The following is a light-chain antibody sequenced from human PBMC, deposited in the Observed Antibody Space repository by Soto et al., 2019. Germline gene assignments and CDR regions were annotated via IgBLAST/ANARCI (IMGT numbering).Light chain of an antibody. CDR2: AAS. J-gene: IGKJ2*01. V-gene: IGKV1-39*01. CDR3: QQSYSTLYT. CDR1: QSISNY. Sequence: DIQMTQSPSSLSASVGDKVTITCRTSQSISNYLSWYQQKPGKAPNLLIFAASSLQSGVPSRFSGSGSGTDCTITSSSLQPEDFATYDCQQSYSTLYTFGQGTKLEIK.